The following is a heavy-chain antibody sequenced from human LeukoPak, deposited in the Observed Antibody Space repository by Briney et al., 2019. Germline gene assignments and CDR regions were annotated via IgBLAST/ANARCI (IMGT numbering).Heavy chain of an antibody. J-gene: IGHJ4*02. CDR1: GGSFSGYH. CDR3: ASLRDYYDSSVNRPAIYYFDY. D-gene: IGHD3-22*01. V-gene: IGHV4-34*01. CDR2: INHSGST. Sequence: SETLSLTCAVYGGSFSGYHWSWIRQPPGKGLEWIGEINHSGSTNYNPSLKSRVTISVDTSKNQFSLKLSSVTAADTAVYYCASLRDYYDSSVNRPAIYYFDYWGQGTLVTVSS.